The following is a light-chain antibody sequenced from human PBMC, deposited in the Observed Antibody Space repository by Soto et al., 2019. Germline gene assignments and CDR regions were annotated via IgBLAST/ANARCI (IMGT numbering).Light chain of an antibody. CDR1: QAINKN. CDR3: QQSYNSPYT. V-gene: IGKV1-39*01. J-gene: IGKJ2*01. Sequence: DIQMTQSPASLSVSVGDRVTITCRASQAINKNLNWYRHKLGKAPELLIYDASDSQAGVPSRFSGSGSGADFTLIISGLQPEDFATYYCQQSYNSPYTFGQGTKLEIK. CDR2: DAS.